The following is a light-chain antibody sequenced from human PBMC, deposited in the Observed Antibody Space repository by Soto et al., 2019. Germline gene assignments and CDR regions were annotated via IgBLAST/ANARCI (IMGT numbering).Light chain of an antibody. CDR2: WAS. Sequence: DIVMTQSPDSLAVSLGERATIRCRSSQSVLFSSNNKNYLAWYQQRPGQTPKLLLYWASTRDSGVPDRFSGSVSETDLTLTINSLQAEDVAMYFCQQYYSGFTFGPGTRLEI. V-gene: IGKV4-1*01. CDR1: QSVLFSSNNKNY. J-gene: IGKJ2*01. CDR3: QQYYSGFT.